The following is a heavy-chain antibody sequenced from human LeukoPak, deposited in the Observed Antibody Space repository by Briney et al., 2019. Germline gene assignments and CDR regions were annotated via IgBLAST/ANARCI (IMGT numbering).Heavy chain of an antibody. CDR2: FDPEDGET. Sequence: ASVKLSCKVSGYPLTELSMHWVRQAPGQGLEWMGGFDPEDGETIYSQKFQGRVTMTEDTSTDTAYMELSSLRSEDTGVYYCATAKPRPGGYYYYGMDVWGQGTTVTVSS. CDR3: ATAKPRPGGYYYYGMDV. J-gene: IGHJ6*02. D-gene: IGHD3-16*01. V-gene: IGHV1-24*01. CDR1: GYPLTELS.